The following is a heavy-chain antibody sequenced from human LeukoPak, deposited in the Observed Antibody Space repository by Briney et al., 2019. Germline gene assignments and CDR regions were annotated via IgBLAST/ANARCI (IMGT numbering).Heavy chain of an antibody. V-gene: IGHV4-4*07. Sequence: SETLSLTCNVSGGSISSYYWNWIRQPAGKGLEWIGRISSSGSANYNPSLKSRVTISVDTSKNQFSLKLSSVTAADTAVCYCARVYCDSSGYLILDYWGQGTLVTVSS. CDR3: ARVYCDSSGYLILDY. CDR1: GGSISSYY. D-gene: IGHD3-22*01. J-gene: IGHJ4*02. CDR2: ISSSGSA.